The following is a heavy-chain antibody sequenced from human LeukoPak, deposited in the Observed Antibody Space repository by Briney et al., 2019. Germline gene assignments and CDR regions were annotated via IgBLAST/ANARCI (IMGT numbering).Heavy chain of an antibody. D-gene: IGHD3-10*01. V-gene: IGHV3-9*01. CDR1: GFTFDDYA. CDR3: AKDPRALWFGELSN. J-gene: IGHJ4*02. Sequence: SLRLSCAASGFTFDDYAMHWVRQAPGKGLEWVSGIIWNSGSIGYADSVKGRFTISRDNAKNSLYLQMNSLRAEDTALYYCAKDPRALWFGELSNWGQGTLVTVSS. CDR2: IIWNSGSI.